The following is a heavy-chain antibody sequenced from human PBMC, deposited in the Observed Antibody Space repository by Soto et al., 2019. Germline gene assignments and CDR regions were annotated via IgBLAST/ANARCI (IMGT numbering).Heavy chain of an antibody. CDR2: IIPIFGTA. J-gene: IGHJ4*02. V-gene: IGHV1-69*05. CDR1: GGTFSSYA. Sequence: SVKVSCKASGGTFSSYAISWVRQAPGQGLEWMGGIIPIFGTANYAQKFQDRVTMTRDKSTSTVSMELSSLRSEDTAMYFCARAYGGNRYYDYWGQGTLVTVSS. CDR3: ARAYGGNRYYDY. D-gene: IGHD4-17*01.